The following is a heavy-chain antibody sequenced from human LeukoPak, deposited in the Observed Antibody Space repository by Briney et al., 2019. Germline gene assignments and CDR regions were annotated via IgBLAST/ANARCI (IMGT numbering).Heavy chain of an antibody. CDR2: FSGSGGST. Sequence: GGSLRPSCAPSGFPFSSIAMSWVRQAPGKGLEWAPAFSGSGGSTYYADSVKGRFTISRDNSKNTLYLQMNSLRAEDTAVYYCARHYYDTSGYYGRDYFDYWGQGTLVTVSS. CDR3: ARHYYDTSGYYGRDYFDY. D-gene: IGHD3-22*01. CDR1: GFPFSSIA. J-gene: IGHJ4*02. V-gene: IGHV3-23*01.